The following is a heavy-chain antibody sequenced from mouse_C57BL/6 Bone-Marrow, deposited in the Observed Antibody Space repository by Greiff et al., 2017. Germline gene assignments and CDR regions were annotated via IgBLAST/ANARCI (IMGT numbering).Heavy chain of an antibody. CDR2: IYPGSGST. Sequence: QVQLQQSGAELVKPGASVKMSCKASGYTFTSYWITWVKQRPGQGLEWIGDIYPGSGSTNYNEPFKSKATLTVDTSYSTAYMQLSSLTSEASAASDGARPDEGGKGTTLTVSS. CDR1: GYTFTSYW. CDR3: ARPDE. J-gene: IGHJ2*01. V-gene: IGHV1-55*01.